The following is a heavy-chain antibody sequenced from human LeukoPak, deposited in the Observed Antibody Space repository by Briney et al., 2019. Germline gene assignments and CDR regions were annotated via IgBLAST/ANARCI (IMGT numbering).Heavy chain of an antibody. D-gene: IGHD4-17*01. Sequence: GGSLTLSCTTSSHTFSHYWMYWVRQAPGKGLMWVSRIMSDGTGITYTDSVEGRFTISRDNAKNTLYLQMNSLRDEHTAVYYCVRGQTIDYWGQGTLGTVSS. CDR3: VRGQTIDY. CDR1: SHTFSHYW. V-gene: IGHV3-74*01. J-gene: IGHJ4*02. CDR2: IMSDGTGI.